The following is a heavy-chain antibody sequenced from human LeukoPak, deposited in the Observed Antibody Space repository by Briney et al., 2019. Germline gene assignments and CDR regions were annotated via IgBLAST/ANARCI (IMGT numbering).Heavy chain of an antibody. CDR2: ISYSGTT. J-gene: IGHJ4*02. D-gene: IGHD2-2*01. V-gene: IGHV4-59*01. CDR1: GGAISSYY. Sequence: SETLSLTCTVSGGAISSYYCSWIRQPPGKGLEWIGYISYSGTTNYNPSLRIRVTIPVDSSKNQFSLKLSSVTAADTAVYYCARSRPAAYMYYFDYWGQGTQVTVSS. CDR3: ARSRPAAYMYYFDY.